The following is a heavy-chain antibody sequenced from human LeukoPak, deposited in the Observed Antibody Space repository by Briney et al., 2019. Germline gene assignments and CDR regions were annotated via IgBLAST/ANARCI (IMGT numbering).Heavy chain of an antibody. CDR2: IYYVGNT. J-gene: IGHJ4*02. V-gene: IGHV4-39*01. D-gene: IGHD3-10*01. CDR1: GDSISTSAYY. Sequence: SETLSLTCAVSGDSISTSAYYWDWSRQPPGKGLEWIGNIYYVGNTRYNPSLKSRVTISVDRSKNQFSLKLSSVTAADTAVYYCARRYYYGSGSPEYWGQGTQVTVSS. CDR3: ARRYYYGSGSPEY.